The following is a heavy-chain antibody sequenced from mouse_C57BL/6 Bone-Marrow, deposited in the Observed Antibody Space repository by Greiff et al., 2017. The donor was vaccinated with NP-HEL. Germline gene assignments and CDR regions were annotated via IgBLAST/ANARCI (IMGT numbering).Heavy chain of an antibody. CDR2: IYPGDGDT. CDR3: ASTGYYGSRRGDYAMDY. Sequence: VQLQQSGAELVKPGASVKISCKASGYAFSSYWMNWVKQRPGKGLEWIGQIYPGDGDTNYNGKFKGKATLTAAKSSSTAYMQLSSLTSEDSAVYFCASTGYYGSRRGDYAMDYWGQGTSVTVSS. J-gene: IGHJ4*01. CDR1: GYAFSSYW. D-gene: IGHD1-1*01. V-gene: IGHV1-80*01.